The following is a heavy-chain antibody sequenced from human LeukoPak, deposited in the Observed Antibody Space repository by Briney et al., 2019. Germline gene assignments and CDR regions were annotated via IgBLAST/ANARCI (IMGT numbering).Heavy chain of an antibody. J-gene: IGHJ5*02. V-gene: IGHV4-34*01. CDR3: ARVIFGVVIPNWFDP. Sequence: SETLSLTCAVYGGSFSGYYWSWIRQPPGKELEWTGEINHSGSTNYNPSLKSRVTISVDTSKNQFSLKLSSVTAADTAVYYCARVIFGVVIPNWFDPWGQGTLVTVSS. CDR2: INHSGST. D-gene: IGHD3-3*01. CDR1: GGSFSGYY.